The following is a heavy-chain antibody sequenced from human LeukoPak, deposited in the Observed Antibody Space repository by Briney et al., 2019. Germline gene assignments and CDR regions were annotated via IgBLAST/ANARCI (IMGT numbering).Heavy chain of an antibody. CDR2: IKQDGSET. CDR3: ASGYSSGWYVVDY. V-gene: IGHV3-7*01. J-gene: IGHJ4*02. CDR1: AFTVSSYW. Sequence: GRCLRPARAAAAFTVSSYWISSASQDPGKGREWVDNIKQDGSETYYVHSVKGRFTISRDNAKNSLYLQMNSLRAEDTAVYYCASGYSSGWYVVDYWGQGTLVTVSS. D-gene: IGHD6-19*01.